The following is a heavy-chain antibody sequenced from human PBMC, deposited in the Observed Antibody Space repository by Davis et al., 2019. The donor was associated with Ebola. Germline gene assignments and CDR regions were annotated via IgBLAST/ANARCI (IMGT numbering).Heavy chain of an antibody. D-gene: IGHD2-8*02. Sequence: GGSLRLSCPASGFTFSDYYMSWIRQAPGKGLEWVSYISGGGRTIYYADSVKGRFTISRDNAKNSLYLQMNSLRAEDTAVYYCAGGVSPSVYWGLGTLVTVSS. V-gene: IGHV3-11*01. CDR2: ISGGGRTI. J-gene: IGHJ4*02. CDR1: GFTFSDYY. CDR3: AGGVSPSVY.